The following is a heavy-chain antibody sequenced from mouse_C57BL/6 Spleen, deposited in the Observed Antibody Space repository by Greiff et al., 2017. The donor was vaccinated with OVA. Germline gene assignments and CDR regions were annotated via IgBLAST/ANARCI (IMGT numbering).Heavy chain of an antibody. Sequence: QVQLQQSGTELVKPGASVKLSCKASGYTFTSYWMHWVKQRPGQGLEWVGNINPSNGGTNYNEKFKSKATLTVDKSSSTAYMQLSSLTSEDSAVYYCARSYGSSPWFAYWGQGTLVTVSA. CDR1: GYTFTSYW. J-gene: IGHJ3*01. D-gene: IGHD1-1*01. V-gene: IGHV1-53*01. CDR2: INPSNGGT. CDR3: ARSYGSSPWFAY.